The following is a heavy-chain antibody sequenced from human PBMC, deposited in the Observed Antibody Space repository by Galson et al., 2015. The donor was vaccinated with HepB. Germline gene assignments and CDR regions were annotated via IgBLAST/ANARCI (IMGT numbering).Heavy chain of an antibody. D-gene: IGHD1-26*01. Sequence: SLRLSCAASGFTFNNYAMSWVRQAPGKGLEWVSGISASGGGTFYADSVKGRFTISRDNSKNTLYLQMNSLRAEDTAVYYCVTFGREWDLLRSFDYWGQGTLVTVSS. V-gene: IGHV3-23*01. CDR3: VTFGREWDLLRSFDY. CDR1: GFTFNNYA. J-gene: IGHJ4*02. CDR2: ISASGGGT.